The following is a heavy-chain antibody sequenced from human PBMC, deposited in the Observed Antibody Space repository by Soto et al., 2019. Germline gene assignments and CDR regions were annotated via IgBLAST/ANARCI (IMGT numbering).Heavy chain of an antibody. CDR3: ARDGELYYFDY. J-gene: IGHJ4*02. CDR2: INHSGST. CDR1: GGSFSGYY. Sequence: KSSETLSLTCAVYGGSFSGYYWSWIRQPPGKGLEWIGEINHSGSTNYNPSLKSRVTISVDTSKNQFSLKLSSVTAADTAVYYCARDGELYYFDYWGQGTLVTVSS. D-gene: IGHD1-7*01. V-gene: IGHV4-34*01.